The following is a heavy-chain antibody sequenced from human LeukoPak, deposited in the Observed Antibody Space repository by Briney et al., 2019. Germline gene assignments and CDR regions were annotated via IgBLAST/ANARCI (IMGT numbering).Heavy chain of an antibody. V-gene: IGHV1-69*13. D-gene: IGHD2-2*01. CDR3: AREYCSSTSCSNWFDP. J-gene: IGHJ5*02. CDR2: IIPIFGTA. Sequence: SVKVSCTASGGTFSSYAISWVRQAPGQGLEWMGGIIPIFGTANYAQKFQGRVTITADESTSTAYMELSSLRSEDTAVYHCAREYCSSTSCSNWFDPWGQGTLVTVSS. CDR1: GGTFSSYA.